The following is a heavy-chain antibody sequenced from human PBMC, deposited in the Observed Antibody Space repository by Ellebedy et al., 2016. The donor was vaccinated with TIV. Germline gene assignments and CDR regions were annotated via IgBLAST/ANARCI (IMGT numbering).Heavy chain of an antibody. CDR3: ARIWKDAFDV. Sequence: SGPTLVKPTETLTLTCTLSGLSVSNNAMRVSWIRQPPGKAPEWLARIDWDDDKFYSKALKTRLTISKYTFRNQVVLTMTAMDPVDTATYYCARIWKDAFDVWGQGTTVTVSS. D-gene: IGHD1-1*01. J-gene: IGHJ3*01. CDR1: GLSVSNNAMR. V-gene: IGHV2-70*04. CDR2: IDWDDDK.